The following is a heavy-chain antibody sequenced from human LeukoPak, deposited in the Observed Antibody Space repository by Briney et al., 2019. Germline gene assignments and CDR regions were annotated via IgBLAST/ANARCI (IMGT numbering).Heavy chain of an antibody. CDR1: GYTFTGYY. CDR3: AREVPNSYYYDSSEPSFGY. V-gene: IGHV1-2*02. Sequence: ASVKVSCKASGYTFTGYYMHWVRQAPGQGLEWMGWINPNSGGTNYAQKFQGRVTMTRDTSISTAYMELSRLRSDDTAVYYCAREVPNSYYYDSSEPSFGYWGQGTLVTVSS. CDR2: INPNSGGT. J-gene: IGHJ4*02. D-gene: IGHD3-22*01.